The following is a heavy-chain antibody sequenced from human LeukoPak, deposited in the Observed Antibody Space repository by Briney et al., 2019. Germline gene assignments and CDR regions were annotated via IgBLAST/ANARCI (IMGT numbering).Heavy chain of an antibody. CDR2: TYYRGTT. CDR1: GASISSTSYY. D-gene: IGHD1-1*01. Sequence: SDTLSLTCTVSGASISSTSYYWGWIRQPPGKVLEWIGSTYYRGTTYYNPSLKSRVTISVDTSKNQFSLQLSSVTAADTAVYYCARDWNRYAYWGQGTLVTVSS. J-gene: IGHJ4*02. V-gene: IGHV4-39*07. CDR3: ARDWNRYAY.